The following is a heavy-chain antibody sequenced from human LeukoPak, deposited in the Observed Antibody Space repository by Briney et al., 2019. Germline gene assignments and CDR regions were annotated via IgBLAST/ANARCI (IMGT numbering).Heavy chain of an antibody. CDR1: GFTFSSYK. CDR3: ARSKVAGTSDY. CDR2: ISTSSSYI. Sequence: PGGSLRLSCAASGFTFSSYKMNWVRQAPGKGLEWVSTISTSSSYIYYTDSVKGRFTISRDNGKNSLYLQMSSLRAEDTAVYYRARSKVAGTSDYWGQGTLVAVSS. V-gene: IGHV3-21*01. D-gene: IGHD6-19*01. J-gene: IGHJ4*02.